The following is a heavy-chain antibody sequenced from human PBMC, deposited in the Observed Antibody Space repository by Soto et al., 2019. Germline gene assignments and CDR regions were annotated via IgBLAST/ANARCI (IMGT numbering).Heavy chain of an antibody. CDR3: ARGVRAETYYNAFDY. Sequence: QVQLVESGGGVVQPGSSLRLSCAASGFSFKNYAFHWVRQAPGKGLEWVALISHNEEPKIFYADSVQGRFTISRDNFKNTVYLLMNSLRDEDTAVFHCARGVRAETYYNAFDYRGQGTQVTVSS. D-gene: IGHD3-10*01. CDR2: ISHNEEPKI. CDR1: GFSFKNYA. V-gene: IGHV3-30-3*01. J-gene: IGHJ4*01.